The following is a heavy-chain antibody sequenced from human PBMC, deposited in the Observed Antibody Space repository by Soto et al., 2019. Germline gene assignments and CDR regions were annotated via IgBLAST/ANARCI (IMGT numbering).Heavy chain of an antibody. CDR1: GFTFSDYP. CDR3: ARDFIVGAPDYFDY. Sequence: GGSLRLSCAASGFTFSDYPMHWVSQAPGKGLEWVAVISYDGRVKYYVDSVKGRFTISRDDSKNTLYLQMNSLRVDDTAVYYCARDFIVGAPDYFDYWGQGTLVTVSS. D-gene: IGHD1-26*01. V-gene: IGHV3-30*04. J-gene: IGHJ4*02. CDR2: ISYDGRVK.